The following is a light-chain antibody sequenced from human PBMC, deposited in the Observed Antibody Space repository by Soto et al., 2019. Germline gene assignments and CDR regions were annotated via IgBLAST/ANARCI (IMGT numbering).Light chain of an antibody. Sequence: EIVLTQSPATLSLSPGERATLSCRASQSVSGYLAWYQQKPGQAPRLLIFDASDRAAGIPARFSGSGSGTDFTLTISSLEPDDFAVYYCQFRTNWRLTFGGGSRWISN. J-gene: IGKJ4*01. V-gene: IGKV3-11*01. CDR3: QFRTNWRLT. CDR1: QSVSGY. CDR2: DAS.